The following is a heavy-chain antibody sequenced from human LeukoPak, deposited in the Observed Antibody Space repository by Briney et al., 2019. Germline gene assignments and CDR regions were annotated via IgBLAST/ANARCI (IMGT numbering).Heavy chain of an antibody. D-gene: IGHD1-26*01. J-gene: IGHJ6*02. CDR3: AKAPVWDYYYGLVV. CDR1: GLTASHNVNNA. Sequence: GGSLRLSCAASGLTASHNVNNAMSWVLHAPGKGLEWVSGITTSGSTYYADSVKGRFTISTEHSNNTLYLHMDSLRAEDTAVYYCAKAPVWDYYYGLVVWGQGTTVTVSS. CDR2: ITTSGST. V-gene: IGHV3-23*01.